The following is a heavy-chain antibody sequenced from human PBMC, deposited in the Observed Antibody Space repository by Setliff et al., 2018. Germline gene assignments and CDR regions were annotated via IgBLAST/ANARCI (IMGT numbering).Heavy chain of an antibody. Sequence: PGESLRLSCAASGFTFTDHYMSWIRQAPGKGLEWLSYISADDVSTLYADSVKGRFTISRDNAKNTLYLQMNSLRAEDTAVYYCVRDGAGAFDYWGQGALVTVSS. CDR2: ISADDVST. CDR1: GFTFTDHY. CDR3: VRDGAGAFDY. J-gene: IGHJ4*02. V-gene: IGHV3-11*06. D-gene: IGHD1-26*01.